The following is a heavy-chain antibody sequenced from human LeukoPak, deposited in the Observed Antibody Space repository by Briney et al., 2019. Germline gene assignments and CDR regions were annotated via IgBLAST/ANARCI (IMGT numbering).Heavy chain of an antibody. CDR1: GGSFSGYY. D-gene: IGHD5-18*01. V-gene: IGHV4-34*01. Sequence: PSETLSLTCAAYGGSFSGYYWSWIRQPPGKRLEWIGEINHSGSTNYNPSLKSRVTISVDTSKNQFSLKLSTVTAADTAVYYCARRRGYSYGYYFDYWGQGTLVTVSS. CDR2: INHSGST. J-gene: IGHJ4*02. CDR3: ARRRGYSYGYYFDY.